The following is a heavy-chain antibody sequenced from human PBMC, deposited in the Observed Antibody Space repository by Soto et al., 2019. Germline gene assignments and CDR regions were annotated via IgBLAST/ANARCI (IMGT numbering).Heavy chain of an antibody. CDR3: ARQIGDYYDSSGYYDGGMDV. V-gene: IGHV1-46*01. J-gene: IGHJ6*02. CDR1: GYTFTSYY. D-gene: IGHD3-22*01. CDR2: INPSGGST. Sequence: QVQLVQSGAEVKKPGASVKVSCKASGYTFTSYYMHWVRQAPGQGLEWMGIINPSGGSTSYAQKFQGRVTMTRDTSTSTVYMELSSLRSEDTAVYYCARQIGDYYDSSGYYDGGMDVWGQGTTVTVSS.